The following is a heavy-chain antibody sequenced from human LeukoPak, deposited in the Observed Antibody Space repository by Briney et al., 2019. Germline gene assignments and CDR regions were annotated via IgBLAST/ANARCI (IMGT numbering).Heavy chain of an antibody. D-gene: IGHD4-17*01. CDR1: GGSFSGYY. CDR3: ARGVHGDYRWYFDL. CDR2: INHSGST. J-gene: IGHJ2*01. Sequence: PSETLSLTCAVYGGSFSGYYWSWVRQPPGKGLEWIGEINHSGSTNYNPSLKSRVTISVDTSKNQFSLKLSSVTAADTAVYYCARGVHGDYRWYFDLWGRGTLVTVSS. V-gene: IGHV4-34*01.